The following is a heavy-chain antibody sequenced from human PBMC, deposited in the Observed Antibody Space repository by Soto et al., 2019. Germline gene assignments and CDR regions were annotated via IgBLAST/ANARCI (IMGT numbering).Heavy chain of an antibody. CDR3: ARGVDSYCSSSSXSYAIAYYYYPMDY. J-gene: IGHJ4*02. D-gene: IGHD2-2*01. Sequence: ASVKVSCKASGYTFTSYDINWVRQATGQGLEWMGWMNPNSGNTGYAQKFQGRVTMTRNTSISTAYMELSSLRSEDTAVYYCARGVDSYCSSSSXSYAIAYYYYPMDYWGQGTLVPVSS. CDR2: MNPNSGNT. CDR1: GYTFTSYD. V-gene: IGHV1-8*01.